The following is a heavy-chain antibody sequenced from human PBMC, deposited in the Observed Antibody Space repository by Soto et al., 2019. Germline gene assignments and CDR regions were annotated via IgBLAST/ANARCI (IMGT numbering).Heavy chain of an antibody. CDR1: GGSISSYY. D-gene: IGHD6-19*01. V-gene: IGHV4-4*07. J-gene: IGHJ4*02. CDR3: ARGGYTSGWFQIFDF. CDR2: INSSGRT. Sequence: PSETLSLTSTVSGGSISSYYWGWIRLSAGKGLEWIGRINSSGRTNYNPSFKSRVTMSVDTSKNQFLLIVSSVTAADTAVYYCARGGYTSGWFQIFDFWGQGKLVTVAS.